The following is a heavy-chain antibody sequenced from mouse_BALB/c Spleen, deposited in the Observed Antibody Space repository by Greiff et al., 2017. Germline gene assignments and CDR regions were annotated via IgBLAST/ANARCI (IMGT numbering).Heavy chain of an antibody. D-gene: IGHD1-2*01. V-gene: IGHV14-3*02. CDR3: ARRGITTATYAMDY. Sequence: EVQLQQSGAELVKPGASVKLSCTASGFNIKDTYMHWVKQRPEQGLEWIGRIDPANGNTKYDPKFQGKATITADTSSNTAYLQLSSLTSEDTAVYYCARRGITTATYAMDYWGQGTSVTVSS. CDR1: GFNIKDTY. J-gene: IGHJ4*01. CDR2: IDPANGNT.